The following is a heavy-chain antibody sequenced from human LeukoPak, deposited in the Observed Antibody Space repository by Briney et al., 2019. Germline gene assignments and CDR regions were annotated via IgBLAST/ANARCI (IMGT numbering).Heavy chain of an antibody. J-gene: IGHJ5*02. Sequence: SETLSLTCTVSGGSISSYYWSWIRQLAGKGLEWIGRIYTSGSTNYNPSLKSRVTMSVDTSKNQFSLKLSSVTAADTAVYYCARYDFWSGYPPLRNNWFDPWGQGTLVTVSS. V-gene: IGHV4-4*07. D-gene: IGHD3-3*01. CDR2: IYTSGST. CDR3: ARYDFWSGYPPLRNNWFDP. CDR1: GGSISSYY.